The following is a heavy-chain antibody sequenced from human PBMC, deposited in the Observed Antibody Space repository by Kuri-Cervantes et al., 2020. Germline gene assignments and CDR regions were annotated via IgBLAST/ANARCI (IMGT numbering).Heavy chain of an antibody. CDR1: GGSISSGDYY. V-gene: IGHV4-30-4*01. D-gene: IGHD6-19*01. Sequence: LRLSCTVSGGSISSGDYYWSWIRQPPGKGLEWIGYIYYSGSTYYNPSLKSRVTISVDTSKNQFSLKLSSVTAADTAVYYCARARRSSGWYQNGNWFDPWGQGTLVTVSS. CDR3: ARARRSSGWYQNGNWFDP. J-gene: IGHJ5*02. CDR2: IYYSGST.